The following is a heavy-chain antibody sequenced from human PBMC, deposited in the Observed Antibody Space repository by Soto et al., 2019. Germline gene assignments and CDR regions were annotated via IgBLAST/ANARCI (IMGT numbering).Heavy chain of an antibody. D-gene: IGHD2-15*01. V-gene: IGHV3-74*01. CDR3: VRDPSISVAGGAC. CDR2: INSDGSST. Sequence: PGGSLRLSCAASGFTFSSYWMHWVRQAPGKGLVWVSRINSDGSSTSYADSVRGRFTISRDNAKNTLYLQMNSLTAEDTAVYYCVRDPSISVAGGACWGQGTLVTVSS. J-gene: IGHJ4*02. CDR1: GFTFSSYW.